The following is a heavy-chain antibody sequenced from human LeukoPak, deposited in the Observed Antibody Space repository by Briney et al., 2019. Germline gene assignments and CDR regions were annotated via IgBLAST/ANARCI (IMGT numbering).Heavy chain of an antibody. CDR3: AREYCSGGSCWHYYYYGMDV. CDR1: GYTFTSYG. Sequence: ASVNVSCKASGYTFTSYGISWVRQAPGQGLEWMGWISAYSGNTNYAQKLQGRVTMTTDTSTSTAYMELRSLRSDDTAVYYCAREYCSGGSCWHYYYYGMDVWGQGTTVTVSS. V-gene: IGHV1-18*01. J-gene: IGHJ6*02. CDR2: ISAYSGNT. D-gene: IGHD2-15*01.